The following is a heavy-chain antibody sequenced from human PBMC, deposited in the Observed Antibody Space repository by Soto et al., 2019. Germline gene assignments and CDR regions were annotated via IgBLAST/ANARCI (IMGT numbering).Heavy chain of an antibody. CDR1: GYTFTSYA. D-gene: IGHD3-10*01. CDR2: INAGNGNT. J-gene: IGHJ6*04. V-gene: IGHV1-3*01. CDR3: AFRGDYDYGIHF. Sequence: ASVKVSCKASGYTFTSYAMHWVRQAPGQRLEWMGWINAGNGNTKYSQKFQGRVTITRDTSASTAYMELSSLRSEDTAVYYCAFRGDYDYGIHFRYTGTMGTVSS.